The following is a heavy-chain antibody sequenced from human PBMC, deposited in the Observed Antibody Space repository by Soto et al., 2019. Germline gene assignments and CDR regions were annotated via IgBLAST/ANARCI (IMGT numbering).Heavy chain of an antibody. CDR1: GGSISSDGYS. J-gene: IGHJ5*02. V-gene: IGHV4-30-2*01. CDR2: INHRRST. Sequence: QLQLQESGAGLVKPSQTLSLTCAVSGGSISSDGYSWSWIRQPPGKGLEWIGYINHRRSTYYNPSLKSPVTISVDRSENQFSLKRSCVTPGDTAGYYCARVPGPWGQGTLVTVSS. CDR3: ARVPGP.